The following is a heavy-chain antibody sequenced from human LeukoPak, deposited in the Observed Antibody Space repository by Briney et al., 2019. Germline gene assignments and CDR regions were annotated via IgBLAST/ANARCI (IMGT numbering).Heavy chain of an antibody. CDR2: IIPILGIA. D-gene: IGHD3-9*01. CDR3: ARAPTRYFDWSHAFDI. J-gene: IGHJ3*02. V-gene: IGHV1-69*02. CDR1: GRTFSSYT. Sequence: SVKVSCKASGRTFSSYTISWVRQAPGQGLEWMGRIIPILGIANYAQKFQGRVTITADKSTSTAYMELSSLRSEDTAVYYCARAPTRYFDWSHAFDIWGQGTMVTVSS.